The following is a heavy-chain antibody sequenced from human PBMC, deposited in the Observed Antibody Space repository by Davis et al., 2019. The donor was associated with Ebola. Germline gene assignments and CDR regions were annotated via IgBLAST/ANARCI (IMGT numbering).Heavy chain of an antibody. Sequence: PGGSLRLSCAASGFTFSSYGMHWVRQAPGKGLEWVAVIWYDGSNKYYADSVKGRFTISRDNSKNTLYLHMNSLRAEDTAVYYCARGGTGVVAATLDYWGQGTLVTVSS. CDR1: GFTFSSYG. CDR2: IWYDGSNK. CDR3: ARGGTGVVAATLDY. J-gene: IGHJ4*02. D-gene: IGHD2-15*01. V-gene: IGHV3-33*01.